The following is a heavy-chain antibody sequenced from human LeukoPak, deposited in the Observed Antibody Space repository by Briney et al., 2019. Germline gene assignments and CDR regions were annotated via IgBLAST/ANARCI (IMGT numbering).Heavy chain of an antibody. CDR2: IYTSGST. J-gene: IGHJ5*02. Sequence: SETLSLTCTVSGGSISSGSYYWSWIRQPAGKGLEWIGRIYTSGSTNYSPSLKSRVTISVDTSKNQFSLKLSSVTAADTAVYYCARGGYSSSSDSYWFDPWGQGTLVTVSS. D-gene: IGHD6-6*01. CDR1: GGSISSGSYY. V-gene: IGHV4-61*02. CDR3: ARGGYSSSSDSYWFDP.